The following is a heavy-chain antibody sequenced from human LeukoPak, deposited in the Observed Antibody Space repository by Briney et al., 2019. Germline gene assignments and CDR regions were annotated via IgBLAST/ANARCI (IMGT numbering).Heavy chain of an antibody. CDR2: IKEDGSEK. J-gene: IGHJ3*02. D-gene: IGHD1-26*01. V-gene: IGHV3-7*03. CDR1: GFTFRTYW. CDR3: ARAGNWAFDI. Sequence: PGGSLRLSCAASGFTFRTYWMTWVRQAPGKGLEWVANIKEDGSEKSYVDSVKGRFTISRDNAKNSLYLQMNSLRAEDTAVYHCARAGNWAFDIWGQGTMVTVSS.